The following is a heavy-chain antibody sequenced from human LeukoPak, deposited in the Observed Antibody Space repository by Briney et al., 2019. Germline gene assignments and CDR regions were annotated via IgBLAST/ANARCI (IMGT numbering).Heavy chain of an antibody. Sequence: LRLSCAASGFTFGRYEMNWVRQAPGKGLEWIGTTYYGGTTNYNPSLKSRVTISVNTSKNQFSLRLSSVTAADTAMYYCARGFKDTALIPAAIPYNWFYPWGQGTLVTVSP. CDR1: GFTFGRYE. D-gene: IGHD2-2*02. CDR2: TYYGGTT. V-gene: IGHV4-59*12. CDR3: ARGFKDTALIPAAIPYNWFYP. J-gene: IGHJ5*02.